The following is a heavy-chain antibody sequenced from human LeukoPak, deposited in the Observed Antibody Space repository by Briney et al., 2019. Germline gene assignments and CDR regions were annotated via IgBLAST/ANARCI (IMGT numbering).Heavy chain of an antibody. Sequence: PGGSLRLSCAASGFTFTNYAMSWVRQAPGKGLEWVSSISNVGDNTQHADSVKGRFTISRDNSKNTLYLQMNCLSAADTAVYYCAKQLYSYGYRWFDTWSQGTLVTVSS. D-gene: IGHD5-18*01. V-gene: IGHV3-23*01. J-gene: IGHJ5*01. CDR2: ISNVGDNT. CDR3: AKQLYSYGYRWFDT. CDR1: GFTFTNYA.